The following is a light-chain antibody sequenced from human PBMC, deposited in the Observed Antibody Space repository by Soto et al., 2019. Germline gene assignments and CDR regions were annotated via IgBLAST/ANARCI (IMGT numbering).Light chain of an antibody. Sequence: IPLPQSPATLSLSPGERAPLSCRASQSVLTYLGWYQQKPGQAPRLLIYDASNRAAGIPDRFSGSGSGTDFTLTISSLEPEDFAIYYCQQRSNLVSFGQGTRLEIK. CDR1: QSVLTY. J-gene: IGKJ5*01. V-gene: IGKV3-11*01. CDR3: QQRSNLVS. CDR2: DAS.